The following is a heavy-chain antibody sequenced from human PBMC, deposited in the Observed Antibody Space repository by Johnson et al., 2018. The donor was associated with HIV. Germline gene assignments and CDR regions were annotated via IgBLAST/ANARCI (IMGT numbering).Heavy chain of an antibody. Sequence: VQLVECGGGLVQPGGSLRLSCAASGFNVSSNYMSWVRQAPGKGLEWVSVISSGGSTSYPDSVKGRFTISRDNSKNSLYLQMSNLRFEDTAVYYCARDGVYSSPHDAFDIWGEGTMVIVSS. V-gene: IGHV3-66*01. CDR2: ISSGGST. CDR1: GFNVSSNY. J-gene: IGHJ3*02. CDR3: ARDGVYSSPHDAFDI. D-gene: IGHD3-22*01.